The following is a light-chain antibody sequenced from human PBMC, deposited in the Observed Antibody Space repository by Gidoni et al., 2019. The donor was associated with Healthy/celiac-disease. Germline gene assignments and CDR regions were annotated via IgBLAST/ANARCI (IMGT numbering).Light chain of an antibody. J-gene: IGKJ1*01. CDR1: QSVSSSY. V-gene: IGKV3-20*01. CDR2: GAS. Sequence: EIVLTQSPGTLSLSPGERATLSCRASQSVSSSYLAWYQQKPGQAPRLLIYGASSRATGIPDRFSGSGSGTDFTLTISRLEPEDFAVYYCQQYGSSHWTCGQGTKVEIK. CDR3: QQYGSSHWT.